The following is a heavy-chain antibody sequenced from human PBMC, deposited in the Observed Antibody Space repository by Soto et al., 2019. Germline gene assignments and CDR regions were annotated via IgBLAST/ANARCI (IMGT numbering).Heavy chain of an antibody. D-gene: IGHD2-21*02. CDR2: VSHSGGI. CDR3: TIAPSDDWALCAH. J-gene: IGHJ4*02. V-gene: IGHV4-34*01. CDR1: GGSFSGYY. Sequence: QVQVQQWGAGLLKPSETLSLTCGVHGGSFSGYYWTWIRQYPGKGLEWIGEVSHSGGINYSPSLKGRLTISVDTPNHTFSLKLSSVTAADTAIFFCTIAPSDDWALCAHGGPGLLVSVPS.